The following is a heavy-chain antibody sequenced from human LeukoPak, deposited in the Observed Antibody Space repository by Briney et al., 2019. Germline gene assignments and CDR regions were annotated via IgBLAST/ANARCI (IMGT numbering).Heavy chain of an antibody. CDR2: IYYSGST. CDR1: GGSISSSSYY. J-gene: IGHJ3*01. V-gene: IGHV4-39*01. Sequence: SETLSLTCTVSGGSISSSSYYWGWIRQPPGKGLEWIGSIYYSGSTYYNPSLKSRVTISVDTSKNQFSLKLSSVTAADTAVYYCARPYRHIVVVWGQGTKVTVSS. CDR3: ARPYRHIVVV. D-gene: IGHD2-21*01.